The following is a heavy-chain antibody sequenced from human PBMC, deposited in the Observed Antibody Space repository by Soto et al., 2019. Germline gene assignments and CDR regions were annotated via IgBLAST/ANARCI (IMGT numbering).Heavy chain of an antibody. CDR2: IDPSDSYV. V-gene: IGHV5-10-1*03. Sequence: EVQLVQSGAEVRKPGESLRISCQTSGYSFSSYWITWVRQMPGKGLGRMGRIDPSDSYVNYSPSFQGHVTISADKSSNTAYLQWSSLKASDTAMYYCARVRVDKAEGWFDPWGQGTLVTVSS. CDR1: GYSFSSYW. D-gene: IGHD5-18*01. J-gene: IGHJ5*02. CDR3: ARVRVDKAEGWFDP.